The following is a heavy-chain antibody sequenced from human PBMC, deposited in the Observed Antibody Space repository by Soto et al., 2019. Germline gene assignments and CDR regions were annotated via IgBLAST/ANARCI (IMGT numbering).Heavy chain of an antibody. CDR1: GFTFSSYA. V-gene: IGHV3-23*01. CDR2: VSGSGTNT. D-gene: IGHD1-26*01. J-gene: IGHJ4*02. CDR3: AKDRGSYSVDY. Sequence: GGSLRLSCAASGFTFSSYAMSWVRQAPGKGLEWVSTVSGSGTNTYYTDSVKGRFTISRDNFKSTLYLQMNSLGAEDTAFYFCAKDRGSYSVDYWGQGTLVTVSS.